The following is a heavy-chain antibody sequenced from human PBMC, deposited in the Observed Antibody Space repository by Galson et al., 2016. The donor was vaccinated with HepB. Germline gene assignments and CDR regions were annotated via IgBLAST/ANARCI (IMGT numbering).Heavy chain of an antibody. V-gene: IGHV5-10-1*01. J-gene: IGHJ6*02. CDR2: IDPSDSDI. CDR1: GYSLTSYW. Sequence: SGAEVKKPGESLRISCEGSGYSLTSYWTNWVRQMPGKGLEWMGRIDPSDSDIKYSPSFQGHVTISVDKSINTAYLQWSSLEASDSAIYYCARSQGLRPMDCWGRGTPVTVSS. CDR3: ARSQGLRPMDC.